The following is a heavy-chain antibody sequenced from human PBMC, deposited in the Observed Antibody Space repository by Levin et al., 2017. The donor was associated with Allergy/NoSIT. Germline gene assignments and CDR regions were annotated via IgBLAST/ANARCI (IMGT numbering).Heavy chain of an antibody. V-gene: IGHV3-33*01. CDR3: ARDRGSSSTAGYYFDY. Sequence: PGGSLRLSCAASGFTFSTYGMHWVRQAPGKGLEWVAIIWYDGSNKFHADSVKGRFTISRDNSKNTLYLQMNSLRVEDTAVYYCARDRGSSSTAGYYFDYWGQGTLVTVSS. J-gene: IGHJ4*02. CDR2: IWYDGSNK. CDR1: GFTFSTYG. D-gene: IGHD6-6*01.